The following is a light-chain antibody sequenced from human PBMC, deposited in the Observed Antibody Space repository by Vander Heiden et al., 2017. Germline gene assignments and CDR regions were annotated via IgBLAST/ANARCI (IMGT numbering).Light chain of an antibody. Sequence: QSALTQPRSVSASPGQSVTISCTGTSSDVGGYNYVSWYQQHPGKAPKLMIYDVAQRPSGVPDRFSGSKSGNTASLTISGLQAEDEADYYCCSYAGSYVYVFGTGTTVTVL. CDR3: CSYAGSYVYV. V-gene: IGLV2-11*01. CDR2: DVA. CDR1: SSDVGGYNY. J-gene: IGLJ1*01.